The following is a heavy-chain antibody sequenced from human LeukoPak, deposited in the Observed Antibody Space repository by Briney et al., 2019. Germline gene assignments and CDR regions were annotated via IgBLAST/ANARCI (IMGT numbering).Heavy chain of an antibody. CDR1: GFTFSSYS. CDR3: ARDEMATIDY. CDR2: ISSSSSYI. Sequence: GGSLRLSCAASGFTFSSYSMNWVRQAPGKGLEWVSTISSSSSYIYYADSVKGRFTISRDNAKNSLYLQMNSLRAEDTAVYYCARDEMATIDYWGQGTLVTVSS. J-gene: IGHJ4*02. V-gene: IGHV3-21*01. D-gene: IGHD5-24*01.